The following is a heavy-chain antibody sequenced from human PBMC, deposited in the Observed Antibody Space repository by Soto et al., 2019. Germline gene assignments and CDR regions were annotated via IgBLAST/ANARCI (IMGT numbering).Heavy chain of an antibody. V-gene: IGHV1-69*13. CDR3: ASTLDQRWDY. CDR1: GGTFSSYA. CDR2: IIPIFGTA. Sequence: SVKVSCKASGGTFSSYAISWVRQAPGQGLEWMGGIIPIFGTANYAQKFQGRVTITADESTSTAYMELSSLRAEATAVYYCASTLDQRWDYCGQGTPVTVSS. J-gene: IGHJ4*02. D-gene: IGHD3-16*01.